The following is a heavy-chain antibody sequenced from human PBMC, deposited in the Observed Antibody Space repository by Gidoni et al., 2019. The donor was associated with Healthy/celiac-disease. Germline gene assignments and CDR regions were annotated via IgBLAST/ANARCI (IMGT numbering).Heavy chain of an antibody. CDR2: IRSKAYGGTT. CDR1: GFTFGDSA. J-gene: IGHJ4*02. CDR3: TRDMTYYYDSSGFPGGYFDY. V-gene: IGHV3-49*05. D-gene: IGHD3-22*01. Sequence: EVQLVESGGGLVKPGRSLRLSCTASGFTFGDSAMRWFRQAPGKGLEWVGFIRSKAYGGTTEYAASVKGRFTISRDDSKSIAYLQMNSLKTEDTAVYYCTRDMTYYYDSSGFPGGYFDYWGQGTLVTVSS.